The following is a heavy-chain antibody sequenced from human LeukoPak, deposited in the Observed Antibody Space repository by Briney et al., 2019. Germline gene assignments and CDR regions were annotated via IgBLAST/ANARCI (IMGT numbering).Heavy chain of an antibody. V-gene: IGHV4-34*01. CDR2: INHSGST. J-gene: IGHJ4*02. Sequence: PSETLSLTCAVYGGSFSGYYWSWIRQPPGKGLEWIGEINHSGSTNYNPSLKSRVTISVDTSKNQFSLKLSSVTAADTAVYYCAREVYDFWSGERGYFDYWGQGTLVTVSS. CDR1: GGSFSGYY. D-gene: IGHD3-3*01. CDR3: AREVYDFWSGERGYFDY.